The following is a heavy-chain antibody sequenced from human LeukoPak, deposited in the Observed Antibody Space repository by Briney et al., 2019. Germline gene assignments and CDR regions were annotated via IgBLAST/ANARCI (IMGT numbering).Heavy chain of an antibody. CDR3: ASYALGWYKIDF. Sequence: SETLSLTCTVSGGSISDYYWNWIRQPPGKGLEWIGYISYLGNTNYSPSLKSRITVSVDTSNTQFSLRLNSVTAADTAVYYCASYALGWYKIDFWGQGVLVTVSS. D-gene: IGHD6-19*01. J-gene: IGHJ4*02. CDR1: GGSISDYY. CDR2: ISYLGNT. V-gene: IGHV4-59*01.